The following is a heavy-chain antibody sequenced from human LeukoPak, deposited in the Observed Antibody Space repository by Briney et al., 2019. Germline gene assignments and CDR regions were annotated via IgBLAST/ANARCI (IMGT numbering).Heavy chain of an antibody. CDR1: GYTFTSYD. V-gene: IGHV1-18*01. J-gene: IGHJ6*03. CDR2: ISAYNGNT. Sequence: GASVKVSCKASGYTFTSYDINWVRQAPGQGLEWMGWISAYNGNTNYAQKLQGRVTMTTDTSTSTAYMELRSLRSDDTAVYYCARDLAGGWYPPYYYYYYMDVWGKGTTVTVSS. D-gene: IGHD6-19*01. CDR3: ARDLAGGWYPPYYYYYYMDV.